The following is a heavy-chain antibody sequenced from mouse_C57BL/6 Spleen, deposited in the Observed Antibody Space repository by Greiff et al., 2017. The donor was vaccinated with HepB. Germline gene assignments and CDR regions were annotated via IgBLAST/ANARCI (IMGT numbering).Heavy chain of an antibody. J-gene: IGHJ2*01. CDR2: INPGSGGT. V-gene: IGHV1-54*01. CDR1: GYAFTNYL. CDR3: ASSDYYGFDY. D-gene: IGHD1-1*01. Sequence: QVQLQQSGAELVRPGTSVKVSCKASGYAFTNYLIEWVKQRPGQGLEWIGVINPGSGGTNYNEKFKGKATLTADKSSSTAYMQLSSLTSEDSAVYFCASSDYYGFDYWGQGTTLTVSS.